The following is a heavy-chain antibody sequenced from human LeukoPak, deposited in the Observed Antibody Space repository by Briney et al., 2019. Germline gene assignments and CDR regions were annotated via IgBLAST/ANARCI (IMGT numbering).Heavy chain of an antibody. CDR2: ISYDGSNK. Sequence: TGGSLRLSCAASGFTFSSYGMHWVRQAPGKGLEWVAVISYDGSNKYYADSVKGRFTISRDNSKNTLYLQMNSLKTEDTAVYYCTTVAGTTPVDYWGQGTLVTVSS. V-gene: IGHV3-30*03. J-gene: IGHJ4*02. D-gene: IGHD1-7*01. CDR3: TTVAGTTPVDY. CDR1: GFTFSSYG.